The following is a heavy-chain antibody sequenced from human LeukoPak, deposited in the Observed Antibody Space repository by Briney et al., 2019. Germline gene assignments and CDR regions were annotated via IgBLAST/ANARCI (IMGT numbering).Heavy chain of an antibody. J-gene: IGHJ4*02. V-gene: IGHV5-51*01. CDR1: GYSFTNHW. D-gene: IGHD1-26*01. CDR2: IYPGDSDT. CDR3: ASLPQWGGNYHFDY. Sequence: GESLKISCKGSGYSFTNHWIGWVRQMPGKGLEWMGIIYPGDSDTRYSPSFQGQVTISADKSIGMEYLKCSSLKDSDTAMYYCASLPQWGGNYHFDYWGQGALLTVSS.